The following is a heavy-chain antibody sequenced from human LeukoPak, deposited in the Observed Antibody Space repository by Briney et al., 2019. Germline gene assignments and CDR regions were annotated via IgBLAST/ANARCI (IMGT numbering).Heavy chain of an antibody. CDR3: ARDSGRSTSCYAY. J-gene: IGHJ4*02. D-gene: IGHD2-2*01. CDR2: ISSSSSYI. Sequence: PGGSLRLSCAASGFSFSSHSMNWVRQAPGKGLEWVSSISSSSSYIYYADSVKGRFTISRDNAKSSLYLQMNSLRAEDTAVYYCARDSGRSTSCYAYWGQGTLVTVSS. CDR1: GFSFSSHS. V-gene: IGHV3-21*01.